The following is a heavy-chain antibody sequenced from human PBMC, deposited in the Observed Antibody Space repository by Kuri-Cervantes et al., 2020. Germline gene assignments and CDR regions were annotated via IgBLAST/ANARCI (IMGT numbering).Heavy chain of an antibody. V-gene: IGHV3-7*01. D-gene: IGHD6-19*01. J-gene: IGHJ4*02. Sequence: GGSLRLSCAASEFTFSSYWMSWVRQAPGKGLEWVANIKQDGSEKYYVDSVKGRFTISRDNAKNSLYLQMNSLRAEDTAVYYCARAGSPVAHLRWIDYWGQGTLVTVSS. CDR3: ARAGSPVAHLRWIDY. CDR1: EFTFSSYW. CDR2: IKQDGSEK.